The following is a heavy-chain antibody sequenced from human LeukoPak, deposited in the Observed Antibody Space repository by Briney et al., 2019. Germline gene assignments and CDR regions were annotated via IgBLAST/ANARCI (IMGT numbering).Heavy chain of an antibody. CDR3: ARLSFYTFKAFDI. Sequence: SETLSLTCTVSGASIRASYWSWIRLPPGKGLEWIGYIYSSESSNYNPSLKSRVTISLDTSKNQCSLRLNSVTAADTAVYYCARLSFYTFKAFDIWGQGAAVTVSS. CDR1: GASIRASY. D-gene: IGHD3-3*02. V-gene: IGHV4-59*08. CDR2: IYSSESS. J-gene: IGHJ3*02.